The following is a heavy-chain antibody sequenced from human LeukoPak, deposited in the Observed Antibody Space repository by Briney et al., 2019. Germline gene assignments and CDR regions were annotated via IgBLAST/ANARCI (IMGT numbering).Heavy chain of an antibody. D-gene: IGHD6-19*01. CDR1: GGSISSSSYY. V-gene: IGHV4-39*01. CDR3: ARHVRGEWLVHYYFDY. CDR2: IYTSGST. J-gene: IGHJ4*02. Sequence: PSETLSLTCTVSGGSISSSSYYWGWIRQPPGKGLEWIGRIYTSGSTNYNPSLKSRVTISVDTSKNQFSLKLSSVTAADTAVYYCARHVRGEWLVHYYFDYWGQGTLVTVSS.